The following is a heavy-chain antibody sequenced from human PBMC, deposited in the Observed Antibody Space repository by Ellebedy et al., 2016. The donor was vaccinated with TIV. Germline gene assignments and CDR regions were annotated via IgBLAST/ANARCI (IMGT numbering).Heavy chain of an antibody. V-gene: IGHV3-23*01. CDR3: AKERYGYSSGWYSRGYYGMDV. D-gene: IGHD6-19*01. CDR2: ISGSGGST. Sequence: GGSLRLXCAASGFTFSSYAMSWVRQAPGKGLEWVSVISGSGGSTYYADSVKGRFTISRDNSKNTLYLQMNSLRAEDTAVYYCAKERYGYSSGWYSRGYYGMDVWGQGTTVTVSS. CDR1: GFTFSSYA. J-gene: IGHJ6*02.